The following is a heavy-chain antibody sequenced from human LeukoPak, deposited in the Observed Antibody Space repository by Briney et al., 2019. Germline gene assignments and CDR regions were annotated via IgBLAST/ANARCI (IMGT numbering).Heavy chain of an antibody. CDR2: IYYSGST. CDR3: AREKYCSGGSCYYAVNWFDP. Sequence: PSETLSLTCTVSGGSISSHYWSWIRQPPGKGLEWIGYIYYSGSTNYNPSLKSRVTISVDTSKNQFSLKLSSVTAADTAVYYCAREKYCSGGSCYYAVNWFDPWGQGTLVTVSS. V-gene: IGHV4-59*11. CDR1: GGSISSHY. J-gene: IGHJ5*02. D-gene: IGHD2-15*01.